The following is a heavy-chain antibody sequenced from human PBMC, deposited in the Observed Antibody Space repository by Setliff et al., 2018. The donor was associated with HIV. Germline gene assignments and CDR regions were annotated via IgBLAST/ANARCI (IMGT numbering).Heavy chain of an antibody. Sequence: SETLSLTCTVSGGSISSGSYYWSWIRQPAGKGLEWIGHIYTSGSTNYNPSFRSRVTISVDSSRNQFSLKLSSVTAADTAVYYCARDTRWLQFPYFDYWGQGTLVTVSS. J-gene: IGHJ4*01. CDR1: GGSISSGSYY. D-gene: IGHD5-12*01. V-gene: IGHV4-61*09. CDR3: ARDTRWLQFPYFDY. CDR2: IYTSGST.